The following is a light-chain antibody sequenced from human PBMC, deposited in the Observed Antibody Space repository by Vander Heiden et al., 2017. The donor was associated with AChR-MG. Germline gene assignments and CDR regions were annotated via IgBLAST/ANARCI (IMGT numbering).Light chain of an antibody. CDR1: QSVNHL. J-gene: IGKJ5*01. CDR3: QQHGNWPPIT. V-gene: IGKV3-11*01. Sequence: DIVLTQSPATLSLSPDARLPLPSRASQSVNHLLAWYQQKPGQAPRLLIYGASNRATGIPARFSGSGSGTEFTLTISSLQSEDFALYYCQQHGNWPPITFGQGTRLEIK. CDR2: GAS.